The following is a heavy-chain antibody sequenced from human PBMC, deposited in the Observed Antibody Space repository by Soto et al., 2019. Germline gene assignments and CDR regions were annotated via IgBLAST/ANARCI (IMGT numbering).Heavy chain of an antibody. V-gene: IGHV1-69*01. D-gene: IGHD3-22*01. Sequence: QVQLVQSGAEVKKPGSSVKVSCKASGGTFSSYAISWVRQAPGQGLEWMGGIIPIFGTANYAQKFQGRVTITAEESTSPAYMELSSLRSEDTAVYYCALNRDYYDSSGFPPGFDYWGQGTLVTVS. J-gene: IGHJ4*02. CDR1: GGTFSSYA. CDR3: ALNRDYYDSSGFPPGFDY. CDR2: IIPIFGTA.